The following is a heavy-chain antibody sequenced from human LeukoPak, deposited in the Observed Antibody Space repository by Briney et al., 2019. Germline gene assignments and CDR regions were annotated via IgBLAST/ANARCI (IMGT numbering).Heavy chain of an antibody. CDR3: ARVTADGSGSYSPYYWYFDL. J-gene: IGHJ2*01. V-gene: IGHV1-69*13. Sequence: ASVKVSCKASGGTFSSYAISWVRQAPGQGLEWMGGIIPIFGTANYAQKFQGRVTITADESTSTAYMELSSLRSEDTAVYYCARVTADGSGSYSPYYWYFDLWGRGTLVTVSS. D-gene: IGHD3-10*01. CDR2: IIPIFGTA. CDR1: GGTFSSYA.